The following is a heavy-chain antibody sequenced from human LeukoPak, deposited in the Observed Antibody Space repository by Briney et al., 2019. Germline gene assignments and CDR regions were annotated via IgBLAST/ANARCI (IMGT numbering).Heavy chain of an antibody. CDR1: GITVSSSF. Sequence: GGSLRLSCAASGITVSSSFMSWVRQVPGKGLEWVSIIYAAGATYTADSATGRFTISRDTSKNMLNLEMNSLRPEDTAVYFCAGVGIYRPGSSYFDHWGQGTLVAVSS. D-gene: IGHD3-10*01. V-gene: IGHV3-66*01. J-gene: IGHJ4*02. CDR2: IYAAGAT. CDR3: AGVGIYRPGSSYFDH.